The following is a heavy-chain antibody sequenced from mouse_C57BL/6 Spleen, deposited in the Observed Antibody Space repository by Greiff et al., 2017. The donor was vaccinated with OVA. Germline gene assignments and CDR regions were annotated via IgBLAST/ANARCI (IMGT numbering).Heavy chain of an antibody. D-gene: IGHD1-1*02. V-gene: IGHV1-69*01. CDR1: GYTFTSYW. J-gene: IGHJ1*03. CDR2: IDPSDSYT. CDR3: ARGGSLWYLDV. Sequence: QVQLQQPGAELVMPGASVKLSCKASGYTFTSYWMHWVKQRPGQGLEWIGEIDPSDSYTNYNQKFKGKSTLTVDKSSSTAYMQLSSLTSEDSAVYYCARGGSLWYLDVWGTGTTVTVSS.